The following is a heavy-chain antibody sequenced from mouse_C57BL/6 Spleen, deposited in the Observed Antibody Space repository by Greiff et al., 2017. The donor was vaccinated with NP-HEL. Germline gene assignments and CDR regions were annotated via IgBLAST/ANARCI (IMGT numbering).Heavy chain of an antibody. CDR3: ARGDYDGN. CDR1: GYTFTDYY. CDR2: INPNNGGT. V-gene: IGHV1-26*01. D-gene: IGHD2-4*01. J-gene: IGHJ2*01. Sequence: EVQLHQSGPELVKPGASVKISCKASGYTFTDYYMNWVKQSHGKSLEWIGDINPNNGGTSYNQKFKGKATLTVDKSSSTAYMELRSLTSEDSAVYYCARGDYDGNWGQGTTLTVSS.